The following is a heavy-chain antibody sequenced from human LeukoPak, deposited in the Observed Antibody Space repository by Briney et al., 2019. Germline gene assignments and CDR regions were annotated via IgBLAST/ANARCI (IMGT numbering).Heavy chain of an antibody. Sequence: PGGSLRLSCAASGFTFSSYAMHWVRQAPGKGLEWVTIISYDGSNKYYADSVKGRFTVSRDNSKNTLYLQMKGLRAEDTAVYYCAKGGGYEAQYYYYLDVWGKGTTVTISS. V-gene: IGHV3-30*04. D-gene: IGHD5-12*01. CDR2: ISYDGSNK. CDR1: GFTFSSYA. CDR3: AKGGGYEAQYYYYLDV. J-gene: IGHJ6*03.